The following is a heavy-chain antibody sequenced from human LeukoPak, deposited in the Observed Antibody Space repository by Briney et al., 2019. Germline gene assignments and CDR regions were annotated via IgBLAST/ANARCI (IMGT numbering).Heavy chain of an antibody. D-gene: IGHD2-15*01. Sequence: ASETLSLTCAVSGGSISSGGYSWSWIRQPPGKGLEWIGYIYHRGSTYYNPSLKSRVTISVDRSKNQFSLKLSSVTAADTAVYYCARVGSPNWFDPWGQGTLVTVSS. J-gene: IGHJ5*02. CDR3: ARVGSPNWFDP. CDR1: GGSISSGGYS. CDR2: IYHRGST. V-gene: IGHV4-30-2*01.